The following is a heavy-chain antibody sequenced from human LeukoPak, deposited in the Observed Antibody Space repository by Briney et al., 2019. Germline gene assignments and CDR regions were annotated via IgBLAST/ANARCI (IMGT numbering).Heavy chain of an antibody. CDR1: GFIFSSYG. CDR2: ISYDGSNK. D-gene: IGHD6-13*01. CDR3: AKEMGVAAAGLDAFDI. V-gene: IGHV3-30*18. J-gene: IGHJ3*02. Sequence: PGGSLRLSCAASGFIFSSYGMHWVRQAPGKGLEWVAAISYDGSNKYYADSVKGRFTISRDNSKNTLYPQMNSLRAEDTAVYYCAKEMGVAAAGLDAFDIWGQGTMVTVSS.